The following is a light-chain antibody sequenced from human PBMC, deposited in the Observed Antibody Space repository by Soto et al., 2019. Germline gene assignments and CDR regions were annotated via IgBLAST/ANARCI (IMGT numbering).Light chain of an antibody. J-gene: IGKJ1*01. CDR1: QSVSRNY. Sequence: EIVLTQSPGTLSLSPGERGTLSCRASQSVSRNYLAWYQQKPGQAPRLLIYSAFSRAAGIQDRFSGSGSVTDFTLTNSRLKPEDFAVYYCQYYGSSPWTFGQGTKVEIK. V-gene: IGKV3-20*01. CDR3: QYYGSSPWT. CDR2: SAF.